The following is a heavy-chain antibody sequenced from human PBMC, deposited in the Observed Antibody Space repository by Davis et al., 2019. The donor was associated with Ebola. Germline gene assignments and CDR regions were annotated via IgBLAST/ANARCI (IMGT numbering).Heavy chain of an antibody. V-gene: IGHV3-33*08. CDR1: GFTFSSYG. J-gene: IGHJ2*01. CDR3: ARGLPRVYGGNPVSWYFDL. CDR2: IWYDGSNK. D-gene: IGHD4-23*01. Sequence: GESLKISCAASGFTFSSYGMHWVRQAPGKGLEWVAVIWYDGSNKYYADSVKGRFTISRDNSKNTLYLQMKSLRAEDTAVYYCARGLPRVYGGNPVSWYFDLWGRGTLVTVSS.